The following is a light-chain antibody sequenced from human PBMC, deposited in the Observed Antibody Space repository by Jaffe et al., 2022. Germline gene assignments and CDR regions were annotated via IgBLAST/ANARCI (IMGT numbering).Light chain of an antibody. CDR2: EVT. V-gene: IGLV2-14*01. Sequence: QSALTQHASVSGSPGQSITISCTGTSSDVGGYNYVSWYQQYPGKAPKLMISEVTNRPSGVSDRFSASKSGNTASLAISGLQAEDEADYYCASYSSSNTFYVFGTGTKVTVL. CDR3: ASYSSSNTFYV. J-gene: IGLJ1*01. CDR1: SSDVGGYNY.